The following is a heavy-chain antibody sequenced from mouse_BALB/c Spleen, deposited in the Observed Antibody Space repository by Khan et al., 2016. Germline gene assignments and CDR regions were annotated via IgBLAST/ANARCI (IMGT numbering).Heavy chain of an antibody. V-gene: IGHV1S136*01. CDR3: ARGANYYAMDY. D-gene: IGHD4-1*01. CDR2: INPYNDGT. J-gene: IGHJ4*01. CDR1: GYTFTNYV. Sequence: VQLQQSGPELVKPGASVKMSCKASGYTFTNYVMHWVKQKPGQGLEWIGYINPYNDGTKYNEKFKGKATLTSDKSSSTAYMELSSLTSEDSAVYFCARGANYYAMDYWGQGTSVTVSS.